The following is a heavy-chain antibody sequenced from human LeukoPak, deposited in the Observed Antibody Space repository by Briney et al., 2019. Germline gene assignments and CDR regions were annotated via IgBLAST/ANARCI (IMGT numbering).Heavy chain of an antibody. J-gene: IGHJ6*03. CDR2: TYTSGST. CDR3: ARQVGSYDFWSGYYYYYMDV. Sequence: SETLSLTCTVSGCSISSYYWSWIRQPPGKGLEWIGYTYTSGSTNYHPSLKSRVTISVDTSKNQFSLKLSSVTAADTAVYYCARQVGSYDFWSGYYYYYMDVWGKGTTVTVSS. CDR1: GCSISSYY. V-gene: IGHV4-4*09. D-gene: IGHD3-3*01.